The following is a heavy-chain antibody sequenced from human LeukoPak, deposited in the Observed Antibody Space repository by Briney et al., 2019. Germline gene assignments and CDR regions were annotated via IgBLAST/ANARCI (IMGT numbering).Heavy chain of an antibody. V-gene: IGHV3-21*01. CDR2: IGSSGSYI. CDR1: GFTFSSYH. J-gene: IGHJ4*02. D-gene: IGHD5-18*01. CDR3: ARRATTERGHSYGLDF. Sequence: PGGSLRLSCEVSGFTFSSYHMNWVHQAPGKGLEWVSSIGSSGSYIYYADSLTGRFTISRDNAKNSLYLQMNSLRAEDTAMYYCARRATTERGHSYGLDFWGQGTLVTVSS.